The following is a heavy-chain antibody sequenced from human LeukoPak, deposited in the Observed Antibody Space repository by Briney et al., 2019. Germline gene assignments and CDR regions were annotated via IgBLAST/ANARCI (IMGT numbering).Heavy chain of an antibody. CDR1: GYSFTSYW. J-gene: IGHJ4*02. CDR3: ARHYLLGDYYDSSGYLLDY. Sequence: GESLKISCKGSGYSFTSYWIGWVRQMPGKGLEWMGIIYPGDSDTRYSPSFQGQVTISADKSISTAYLQWSSLKASDTAMYYCARHYLLGDYYDSSGYLLDYWGQGTLVTVSS. CDR2: IYPGDSDT. D-gene: IGHD3-22*01. V-gene: IGHV5-51*01.